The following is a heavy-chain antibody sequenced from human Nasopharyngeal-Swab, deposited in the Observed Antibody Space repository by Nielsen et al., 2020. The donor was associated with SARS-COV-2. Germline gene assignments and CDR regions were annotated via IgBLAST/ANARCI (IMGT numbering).Heavy chain of an antibody. CDR2: IYYSGST. CDR1: GGSISSYY. J-gene: IGHJ2*01. V-gene: IGHV4-59*01. CDR3: ARDPAAGTTYWYFDL. D-gene: IGHD6-13*01. Sequence: SETLSLTCTVSGGSISSYYWSWIRQPPGKGLEWIGYIYYSGSTNYNPSLKSRVTISVDTSKNQFSLKLSSVTAADTAVYYCARDPAAGTTYWYFDLWGRGTLVTVSS.